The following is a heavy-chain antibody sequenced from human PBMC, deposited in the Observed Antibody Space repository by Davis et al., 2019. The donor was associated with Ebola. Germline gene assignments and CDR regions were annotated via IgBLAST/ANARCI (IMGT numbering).Heavy chain of an antibody. J-gene: IGHJ4*02. CDR3: ARGYGDYRYYDY. CDR2: INPSGGSP. CDR1: GYTFTSYY. D-gene: IGHD4-17*01. V-gene: IGHV1-46*01. Sequence: ASVKVSCKASGYTFTSYYMNWVRQAPGQGLEWMGIINPSGGSPSYAQKFQGRVTMTRDTSTSTVYMELNSLRSEDTAVYYCARGYGDYRYYDYWGQGTLVTVSS.